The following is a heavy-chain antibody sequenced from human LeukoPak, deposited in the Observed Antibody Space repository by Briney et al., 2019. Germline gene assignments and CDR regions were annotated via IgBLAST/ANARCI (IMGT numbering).Heavy chain of an antibody. Sequence: GGSLRLSCAASGFTFSDYYMSWIRQAPGKGLEWVSYISTGGSPINYADSVKGRFTISRDNAKNSLYLQMNSLRAEDTAVYYCARVTETILGDYWGQGTLVTVSS. V-gene: IGHV3-11*01. CDR3: ARVTETILGDY. D-gene: IGHD5-24*01. J-gene: IGHJ4*02. CDR1: GFTFSDYY. CDR2: ISTGGSPI.